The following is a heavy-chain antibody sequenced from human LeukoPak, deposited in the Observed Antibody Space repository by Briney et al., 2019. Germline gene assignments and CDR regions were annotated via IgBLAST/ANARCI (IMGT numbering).Heavy chain of an antibody. CDR2: VYHSGNT. V-gene: IGHV4-30-2*01. D-gene: IGHD3-10*01. Sequence: SETLSLTCAVSDGSISSGGYSWSWIRQPPGRGLEWIGCVYHSGNTYYNPSLKSRVTISVDRSKNQFSLKLSSVTAADTAVYYCARGGYYASGFDPWGQGTLVTVSS. CDR1: DGSISSGGYS. CDR3: ARGGYYASGFDP. J-gene: IGHJ5*02.